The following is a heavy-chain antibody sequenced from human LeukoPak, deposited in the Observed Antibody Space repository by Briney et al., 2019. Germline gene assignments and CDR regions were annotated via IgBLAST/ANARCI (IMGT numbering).Heavy chain of an antibody. V-gene: IGHV3-23*01. CDR2: ITASGGNE. CDR3: AKADRVTMIVMVTYFDS. Sequence: GRSLRLSCVASGFTFDSYAMSWVRQAPGKGLEWVAGITASGGNEHYADSVRGRVAISRDNSNNILYLQLNNLTAEDTALYYCAKADRVTMIVMVTYFDSWGQGTLVTVSS. D-gene: IGHD3-22*01. CDR1: GFTFDSYA. J-gene: IGHJ4*01.